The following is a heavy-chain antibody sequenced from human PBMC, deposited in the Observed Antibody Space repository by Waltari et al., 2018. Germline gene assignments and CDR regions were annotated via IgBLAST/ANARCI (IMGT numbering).Heavy chain of an antibody. CDR3: ARDPRWLRAFDY. CDR2: INHSGST. D-gene: IGHD5-12*01. J-gene: IGHJ4*02. V-gene: IGHV4-34*01. CDR1: GGAFSGSF. Sequence: QVQLQQWGAGPVTPSETLSLTCAVYGGAFSGSFWSWIRQPPVKGLEWIREINHSGSTNYNPSLESRVTISVDTSKIQFALKLSSVTAADTAVYYCARDPRWLRAFDYWGQGTLVTVSS.